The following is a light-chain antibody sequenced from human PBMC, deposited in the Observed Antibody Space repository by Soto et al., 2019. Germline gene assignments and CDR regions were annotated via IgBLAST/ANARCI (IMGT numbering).Light chain of an antibody. J-gene: IGKJ4*01. Sequence: EIVLTQSPGTLSLSPGERATLSCRASQSVSSSYLAWYQQKPGQAPRLLIYGASSRATGIPDRFSGSGSGTDFTLTISRLEPEDFAVYYCQQYNSYLTFGGATKVDIK. CDR1: QSVSSSY. V-gene: IGKV3-20*01. CDR2: GAS. CDR3: QQYNSYLT.